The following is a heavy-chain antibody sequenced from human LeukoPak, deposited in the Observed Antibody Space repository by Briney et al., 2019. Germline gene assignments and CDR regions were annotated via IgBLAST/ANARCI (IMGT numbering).Heavy chain of an antibody. D-gene: IGHD6-13*01. J-gene: IGHJ4*02. CDR2: INHSGST. CDR1: GGSFSGYY. Sequence: SETPSLTYAVYGGSFSGYYWSWIRQPPGKGLEWIGEINHSGSTNYNPSLKSRVTISVDTSKNQFSLKLSSVTAADTAVYYCARRIAAAGMYYWGQGTLVTVSS. V-gene: IGHV4-34*01. CDR3: ARRIAAAGMYY.